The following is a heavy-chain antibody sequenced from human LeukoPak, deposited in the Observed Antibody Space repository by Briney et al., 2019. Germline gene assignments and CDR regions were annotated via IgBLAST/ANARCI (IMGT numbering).Heavy chain of an antibody. Sequence: PSETLSLTCTVSGGSISSYYWSWIRQPPGKGLEWIGYIYYRGSTNYNPSLKSRVTISVDTSKNQFSLKLSSVTAADTAVYYCARHAVVTDPYFDYWGQGTLVTVSS. J-gene: IGHJ4*02. CDR1: GGSISSYY. D-gene: IGHD4-23*01. CDR2: IYYRGST. V-gene: IGHV4-59*08. CDR3: ARHAVVTDPYFDY.